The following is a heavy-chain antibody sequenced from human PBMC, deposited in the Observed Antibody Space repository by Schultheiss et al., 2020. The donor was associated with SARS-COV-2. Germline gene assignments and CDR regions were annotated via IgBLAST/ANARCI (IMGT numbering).Heavy chain of an antibody. CDR2: INHSGST. V-gene: IGHV4-34*01. D-gene: IGHD3-10*01. CDR3: ARSPKCLTMVRGVIITRSGWFDP. J-gene: IGHJ5*02. CDR1: GGSFSGYY. Sequence: SETLSLTCAVYGGSFSGYYWSWIRQPPGKGLEWIGEINHSGSTNYNPSLKSRVTISVGTSKNQFSLKLSSVTAADTAVYYCARSPKCLTMVRGVIITRSGWFDPWGQGTLVTVSS.